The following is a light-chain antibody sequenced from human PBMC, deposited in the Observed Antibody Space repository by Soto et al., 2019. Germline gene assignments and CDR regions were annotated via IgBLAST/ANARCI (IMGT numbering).Light chain of an antibody. CDR3: LLSFTVTRV. J-gene: IGLJ3*02. CDR1: TGTVTTTHY. Sequence: QAVVTQEPSLTVSPGGTVTLTCGSNTGTVTTTHYAYWLQQKPGQAPRTLIYDTNKRHSRTPARFSGALLGGKAALTLSGAQTEDEADYYCLLSFTVTRVFGGGTKVTVL. CDR2: DTN. V-gene: IGLV7-46*01.